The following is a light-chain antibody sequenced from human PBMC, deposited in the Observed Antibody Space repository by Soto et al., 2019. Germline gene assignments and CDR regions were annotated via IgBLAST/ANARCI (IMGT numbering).Light chain of an antibody. Sequence: EIVLTQSPATLSLSPGERGTLSCRASQSVSSQLAWYQQKPGQAPRLLMYDASSRATGIPARFSGSGSGTDFTLTISSLEPEDFAVYYCQQSSDWPLTFGGGTKVEIK. V-gene: IGKV3-11*01. CDR2: DAS. CDR1: QSVSSQ. CDR3: QQSSDWPLT. J-gene: IGKJ4*01.